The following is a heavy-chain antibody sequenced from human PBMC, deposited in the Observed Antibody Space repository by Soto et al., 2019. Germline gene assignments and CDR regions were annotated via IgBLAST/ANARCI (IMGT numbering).Heavy chain of an antibody. Sequence: LRLSCAASGFTFSSYAMHWVRQAPGKGLEWVAVISYDGSNKYYADSVKGRFAISRDNSKNTLYLQMNSLRPEDTAVYYCARDLVGATSGGYYYGMDVWGQGTTVTVSS. D-gene: IGHD1-26*01. CDR3: ARDLVGATSGGYYYGMDV. V-gene: IGHV3-30*09. CDR2: ISYDGSNK. J-gene: IGHJ6*02. CDR1: GFTFSSYA.